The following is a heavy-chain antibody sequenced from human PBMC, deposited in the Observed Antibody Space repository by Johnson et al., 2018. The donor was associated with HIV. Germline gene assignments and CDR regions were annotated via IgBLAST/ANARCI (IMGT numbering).Heavy chain of an antibody. CDR1: GFTFSRYR. CDR2: INTDGSST. J-gene: IGHJ3*02. CDR3: AREQELIGERAFDI. Sequence: VQLVESGGGLVQPGGSLRLSCAASGFTFSRYRMHWVRQAPGKGLVWVSRINTDGSSTFYADSVKGRFTISRDNAKNTLYLQMNSLRAEDTAVYYCAREQELIGERAFDIWGQGTMVTVSS. V-gene: IGHV3-74*01. D-gene: IGHD6-13*01.